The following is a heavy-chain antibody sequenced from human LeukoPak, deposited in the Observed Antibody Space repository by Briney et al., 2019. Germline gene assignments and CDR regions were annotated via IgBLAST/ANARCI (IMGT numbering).Heavy chain of an antibody. CDR1: GFTVSSNY. J-gene: IGHJ4*02. V-gene: IGHV3-66*02. Sequence: GGSLRLSCAASGFTVSSNYMSWVRQAPGKGLGGFSVIYSGGSTYYADSVKGRFTISRDNSKNTLYLQMNSLRAEDTAVYYCARFSSNGVSEFAYWGQGTLVTVSS. CDR3: ARFSSNGVSEFAY. D-gene: IGHD2-8*01. CDR2: IYSGGST.